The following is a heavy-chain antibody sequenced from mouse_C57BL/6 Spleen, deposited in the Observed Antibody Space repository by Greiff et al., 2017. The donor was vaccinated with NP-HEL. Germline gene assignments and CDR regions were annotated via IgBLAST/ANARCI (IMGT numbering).Heavy chain of an antibody. CDR2: IYPSSGNT. J-gene: IGHJ1*03. V-gene: IGHV1-81*01. CDR1: GYTFTSYG. D-gene: IGHD2-4*01. Sequence: QVQLQQSGAELARPGASVKLSCKASGYTFTSYGISWVKQRTGQGLEWIGEIYPSSGNTYYNEKFKGKATLTADKSFSTAYMELRSLTSEDSAVYFCARSYDSRRRGWYFDVWGTGTTVTVSS. CDR3: ARSYDSRRRGWYFDV.